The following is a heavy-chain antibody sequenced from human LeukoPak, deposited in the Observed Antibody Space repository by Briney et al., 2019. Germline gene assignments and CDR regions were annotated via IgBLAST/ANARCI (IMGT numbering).Heavy chain of an antibody. V-gene: IGHV3-7*03. Sequence: PGGSLRLSCAASGFTFNSYWMNWVRQAPGKGLEWVANIKQDGSEKYYVDSVKGRFTISRDNSKNTLYLQMDSLRVEDTAVYYCGGYSSLDHWGQGTLVTVSS. CDR3: GGYSSLDH. CDR2: IKQDGSEK. J-gene: IGHJ4*02. D-gene: IGHD3-22*01. CDR1: GFTFNSYW.